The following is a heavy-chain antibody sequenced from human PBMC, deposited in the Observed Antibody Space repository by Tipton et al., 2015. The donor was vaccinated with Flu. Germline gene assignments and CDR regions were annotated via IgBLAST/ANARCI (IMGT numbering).Heavy chain of an antibody. Sequence: LRLSCTVSGGFISSYYWNWIRQFPGKGLEWIGTVSRTGSTIYNPSLKSRVTISIDTSKNQFSLNMRSVTAADMAVYYCARRDYSNYVSDPKSWFDPWGQGTLVTVSS. D-gene: IGHD4-11*01. CDR1: GGFISSYY. CDR3: ARRDYSNYVSDPKSWFDP. J-gene: IGHJ5*02. CDR2: VSRTGST. V-gene: IGHV4-59*08.